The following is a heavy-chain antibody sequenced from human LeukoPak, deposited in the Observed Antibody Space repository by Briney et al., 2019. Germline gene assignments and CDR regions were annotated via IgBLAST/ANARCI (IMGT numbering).Heavy chain of an antibody. CDR1: GGSFSGYY. V-gene: IGHV4-34*01. CDR3: ARDRPLTAGAFDI. J-gene: IGHJ3*02. Sequence: SETLSLTCAVYGGSFSGYYWSWIRQPPGKGLEWIGEINHSGSTNYNPSLKSRVTMSVDTSKNQFSLKLSSVIAADTAVYYCARDRPLTAGAFDIWGQGTMVTVSS. D-gene: IGHD6-6*01. CDR2: INHSGST.